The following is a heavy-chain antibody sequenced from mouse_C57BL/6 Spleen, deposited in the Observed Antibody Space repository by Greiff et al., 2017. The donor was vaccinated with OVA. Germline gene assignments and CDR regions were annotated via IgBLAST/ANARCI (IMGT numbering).Heavy chain of an antibody. D-gene: IGHD1-1*02. J-gene: IGHJ2*01. V-gene: IGHV5-16*01. CDR3: ARDGGYYFDY. Sequence: EVKLVESEGGLVQPGSSMKLSCTASGFTFSDYYMAWVRQVPEKGLEWVANINYDGSSTYYLDSLKSRFIISRDNAKNILYLQMSSLKSEDTATYYCARDGGYYFDYWGQGTTLTVSS. CDR1: GFTFSDYY. CDR2: INYDGSST.